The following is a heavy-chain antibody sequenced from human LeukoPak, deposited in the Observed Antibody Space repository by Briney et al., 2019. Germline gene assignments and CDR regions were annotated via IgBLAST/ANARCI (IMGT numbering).Heavy chain of an antibody. CDR1: GGSISSSSYY. Sequence: SETLSLTCTVSGGSISSSSYYWGWIRQPPGKGLEWIGSIYFSGSTYYNVSLKSRVTISVDTSNNQLSLRLSSVTAADTAVYYCARHDGAGSYLYNYWGQGTLVTVSS. CDR3: ARHDGAGSYLYNY. J-gene: IGHJ4*02. D-gene: IGHD1-26*01. V-gene: IGHV4-39*01. CDR2: IYFSGST.